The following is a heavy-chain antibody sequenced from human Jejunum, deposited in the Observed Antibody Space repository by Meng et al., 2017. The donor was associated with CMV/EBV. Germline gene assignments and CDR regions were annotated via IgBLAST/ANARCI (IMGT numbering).Heavy chain of an antibody. J-gene: IGHJ4*02. V-gene: IGHV3-21*02. CDR1: GFTFSSFT. Sequence: VQLWGAWGGLDKPGGSWGPSCAASGFTFSSFTMNLVRQAPGKGLEWVSSMSLSSHIYYTDSVKGRFTISRDNAKNSVYLQMNSLRAEDTAVYYCVRYVNCDFWGQGTLVTVSS. CDR3: VRYVNCDF. D-gene: IGHD3-16*01. CDR2: MSLSSHI.